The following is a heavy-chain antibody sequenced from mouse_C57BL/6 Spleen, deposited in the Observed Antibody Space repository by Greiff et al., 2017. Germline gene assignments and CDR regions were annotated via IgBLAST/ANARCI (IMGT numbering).Heavy chain of an antibody. V-gene: IGHV8-8*01. CDR2: TWWDDDK. D-gene: IGHD1-1*01. CDR3: ARMTTPFYAMDY. CDR1: GFSLSTFGMG. J-gene: IGHJ4*01. Sequence: QVTLKVSGPGILQPSQTLSLTCSFSGFSLSTFGMGVGWIRQPSGKGLEWLAHTWWDDDKYYNPALKSRLTISKDTSKNQVFLKIANVDTADTATYYCARMTTPFYAMDYWGQGTSVTVSS.